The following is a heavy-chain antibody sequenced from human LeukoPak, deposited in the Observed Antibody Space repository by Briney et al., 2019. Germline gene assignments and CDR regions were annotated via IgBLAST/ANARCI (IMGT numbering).Heavy chain of an antibody. D-gene: IGHD2-15*01. CDR1: GESFSGYY. CDR3: ARGLVVVVAEGSYYYYMDV. Sequence: SETLSLTCAVYGESFSGYYWSWIRQPPGKGLEWIGEINHSGSTNYNPSLKSRVTISVDTSKNQFSLKLSSVTAADTAVYYCARGLVVVVAEGSYYYYMDVWGKGTTVTVSS. J-gene: IGHJ6*03. CDR2: INHSGST. V-gene: IGHV4-34*01.